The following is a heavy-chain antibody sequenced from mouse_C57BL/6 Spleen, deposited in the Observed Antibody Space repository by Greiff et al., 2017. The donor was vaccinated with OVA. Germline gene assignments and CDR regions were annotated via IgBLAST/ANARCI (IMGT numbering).Heavy chain of an antibody. V-gene: IGHV1-72*01. CDR3: ARSGYYGSSAWFAY. D-gene: IGHD1-1*01. Sequence: QVQLQQPGAELVKPGASVKLSCKASGYTFTSYWMHWVKQRPGRGLEWIGRIAPNSGGTKYNEKFKSKATLTVDKPSSTAYMQLSSLTSEDSAVYYCARSGYYGSSAWFAYWGQGTLVTVSA. CDR1: GYTFTSYW. J-gene: IGHJ3*01. CDR2: IAPNSGGT.